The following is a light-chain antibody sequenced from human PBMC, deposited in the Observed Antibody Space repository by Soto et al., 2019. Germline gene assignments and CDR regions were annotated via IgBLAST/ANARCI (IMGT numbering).Light chain of an antibody. CDR2: GAS. CDR1: QSVSGN. J-gene: IGKJ4*01. V-gene: IGKV3-15*01. CDR3: QQYNNWPPLT. Sequence: EIVMTKSAATLSVSPGERATLSCRASQSVSGNLDWYQQKPGQAPRLLIYGASTKATGIPARFSGSGSGTEVTLAISSLQSEDFAVYYCQQYNNWPPLTFGGGTKVEIK.